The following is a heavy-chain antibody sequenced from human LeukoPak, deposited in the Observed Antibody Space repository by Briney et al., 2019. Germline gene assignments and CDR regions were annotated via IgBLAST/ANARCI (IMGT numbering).Heavy chain of an antibody. D-gene: IGHD3-10*01. CDR3: ARLSGSYGPELDY. CDR1: GFSISDYY. Sequence: GGSLRLSCTASGFSISDYYIDWVRQAPGKGLEWVGRSRNKANSYSTEYAASVKGRFTFSRDDSENSVYLQMKSLKTEDTAVYYCARLSGSYGPELDYWGQGTLVTVSS. V-gene: IGHV3-72*01. J-gene: IGHJ4*02. CDR2: SRNKANSYST.